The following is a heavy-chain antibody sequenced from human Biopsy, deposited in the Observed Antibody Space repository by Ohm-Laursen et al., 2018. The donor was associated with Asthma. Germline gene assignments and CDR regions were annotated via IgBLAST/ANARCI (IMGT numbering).Heavy chain of an antibody. J-gene: IGHJ4*02. CDR1: GFAVSRDY. Sequence: SLRLSCSASGFAVSRDYMFWVRRAPGKGLEWVSVIYSGGTSLTAESVRGRFITSRDYSKNTLYLQMHSLRAEDTAVYYCARGDSSNWSHYYFDYWGQGTLVTVSS. CDR2: IYSGGTS. V-gene: IGHV3-53*01. CDR3: ARGDSSNWSHYYFDY. D-gene: IGHD3-22*01.